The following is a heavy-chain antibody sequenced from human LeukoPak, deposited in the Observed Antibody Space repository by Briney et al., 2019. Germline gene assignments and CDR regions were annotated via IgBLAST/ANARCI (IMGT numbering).Heavy chain of an antibody. Sequence: SETLSLTCTVSGGSISSGSYYWSWIRQPAGKGLEWIGRIYTSGSTNYNPSLKSRVTISVDMSKNQFSLKLSSVTAADTAVYYCARDGYQLPRGTYYGMDVWGQGTTVTVSS. CDR3: ARDGYQLPRGTYYGMDV. D-gene: IGHD2-2*01. CDR1: GGSISSGSYY. J-gene: IGHJ6*02. V-gene: IGHV4-61*02. CDR2: IYTSGST.